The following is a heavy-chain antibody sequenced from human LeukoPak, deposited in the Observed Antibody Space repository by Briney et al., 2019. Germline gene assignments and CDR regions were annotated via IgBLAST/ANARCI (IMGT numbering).Heavy chain of an antibody. J-gene: IGHJ4*02. CDR1: GFTFSSYG. D-gene: IGHD1-1*01. Sequence: PGRFLRLSCAASGFTFSSYGMHWVRQAPGKGLEWVAVISYDGSNKYYADSVKGRFTISRDNSKNTLYLQMNSLRAEDTAVYYCAKRIGTTGTGDYWGQGTLVTVSS. CDR2: ISYDGSNK. CDR3: AKRIGTTGTGDY. V-gene: IGHV3-30*18.